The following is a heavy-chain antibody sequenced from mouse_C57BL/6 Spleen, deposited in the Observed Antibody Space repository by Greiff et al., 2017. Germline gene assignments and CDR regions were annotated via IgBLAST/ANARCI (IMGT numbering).Heavy chain of an antibody. CDR2: IDPKSGGT. V-gene: IGHV1-72*01. CDR3: ARWGIITTAPCDY. Sequence: VQLQQSGAELVKPGASVKLSCKASGYTFTSYWMHWVKQRPGRGLEWIGRIDPKSGGTKYNEKFKSKATLTVDKPSSTAYMQLSSLTSEDSAIYYCARWGIITTAPCDYWGQGTTLTVSS. D-gene: IGHD1-1*01. CDR1: GYTFTSYW. J-gene: IGHJ2*01.